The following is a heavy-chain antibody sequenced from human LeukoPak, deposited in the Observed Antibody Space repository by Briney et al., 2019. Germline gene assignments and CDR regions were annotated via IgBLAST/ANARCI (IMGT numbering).Heavy chain of an antibody. CDR1: GGSISSSSYY. V-gene: IGHV4-39*01. CDR2: IYYSGST. Sequence: SETLSLTCTVSGGSISSSSYYWGWIRQPPGKGLEWIGSIYYSGSTYYNPSLKSRVTISVDTSKNQFSLKLSSVTAADTAVYYCARGAYGYVWGSYRSTYYFDYWGQGTLVTVSS. J-gene: IGHJ4*02. D-gene: IGHD3-16*02. CDR3: ARGAYGYVWGSYRSTYYFDY.